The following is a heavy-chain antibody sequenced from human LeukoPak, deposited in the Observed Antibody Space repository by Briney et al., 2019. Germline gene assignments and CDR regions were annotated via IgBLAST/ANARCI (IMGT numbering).Heavy chain of an antibody. V-gene: IGHV3-53*01. CDR1: GFTVSSNY. CDR3: AKSSIAVAGTEFDY. CDR2: IYSGGST. Sequence: GGSLRLSCAASGFTVSSNYMSWVRQAPGKGLEWVSVIYSGGSTYYADSVKGRFTISRDNSKNTLYLQMNSLRAEDTAVYYCAKSSIAVAGTEFDYWGQGTLVTVSS. D-gene: IGHD6-19*01. J-gene: IGHJ4*02.